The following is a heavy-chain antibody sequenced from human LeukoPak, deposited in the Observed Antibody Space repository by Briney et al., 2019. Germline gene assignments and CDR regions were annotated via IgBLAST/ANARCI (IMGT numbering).Heavy chain of an antibody. CDR3: ASVGRNGNEGVRAYYHYYMDV. V-gene: IGHV3-23*01. D-gene: IGHD1-1*01. CDR2: ISGSGGST. J-gene: IGHJ6*03. Sequence: GGSLRLSCAASGFTFSSYAMSWVRQAPGQGLGWVSAISGSGGSTYYADSVKGRFTISRDNSKNTLYLQMNSLRAEDTAVYYCASVGRNGNEGVRAYYHYYMDVWGKGTTVTVSS. CDR1: GFTFSSYA.